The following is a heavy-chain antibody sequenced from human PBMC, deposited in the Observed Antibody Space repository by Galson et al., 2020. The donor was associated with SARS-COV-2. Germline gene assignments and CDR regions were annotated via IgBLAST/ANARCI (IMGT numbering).Heavy chain of an antibody. Sequence: SETLSLTCTVSGGSIGSSYWTWIRQPPGPGLEWLGYVYSGGTTNYKPSLTGRIVISVDKSKNQFYLTLRSVTAADTALYYCARERGAYFYSGGKGTQCTVSS. CDR2: VYSGGTT. D-gene: IGHD3-9*01. CDR3: ARERGAYFYS. V-gene: IGHV4-59*01. CDR1: GGSIGSSY. J-gene: IGHJ4*02.